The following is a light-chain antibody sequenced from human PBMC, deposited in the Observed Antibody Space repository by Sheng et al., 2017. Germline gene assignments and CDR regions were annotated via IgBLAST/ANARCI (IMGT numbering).Light chain of an antibody. J-gene: IGLJ2*01. CDR1: TRDVGSYNS. V-gene: IGLV2-11*01. Sequence: QSALTQSRSVSGSPGQSVTISCTGSTRDVGSYNSVSWYQKHPGKAPKLIIYDVNKRPSGVPDRFSGSKSGNTASLTISGLQAEDEAEYYYCAYAGGYKWVFGGGTKVTVL. CDR3: CAYAGGYKWV. CDR2: DVN.